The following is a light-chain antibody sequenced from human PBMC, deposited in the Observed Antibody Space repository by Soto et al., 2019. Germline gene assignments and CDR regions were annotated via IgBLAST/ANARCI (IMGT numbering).Light chain of an antibody. CDR3: QQYYSYPALT. J-gene: IGKJ4*01. CDR2: AAS. V-gene: IGKV1-8*01. CDR1: QGISSY. Sequence: AIRMTQSPSSLSASTGDRVTITCRASQGISSYLAWYQQKPGKAPKLLIYAASTLQSGVPSRFSGSGSGTDFTLTISCLQSEDFATYYCQQYYSYPALTFGGGTRWIS.